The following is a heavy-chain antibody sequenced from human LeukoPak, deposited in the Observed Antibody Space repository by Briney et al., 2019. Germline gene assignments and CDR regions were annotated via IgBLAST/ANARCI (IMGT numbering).Heavy chain of an antibody. J-gene: IGHJ4*02. V-gene: IGHV3-7*02. Sequence: GGSLRLSCTASGFSFREHWMSWVRQAPGKRLEWVGNIKEDGNEDYYVDSVEGRFVIFRDNAKNSLYLQMHSLRAEDTAVYYCTRGDRGYAESLYWGRGTLVTVSS. CDR3: TRGDRGYAESLY. D-gene: IGHD5-12*01. CDR2: IKEDGNED. CDR1: GFSFREHW.